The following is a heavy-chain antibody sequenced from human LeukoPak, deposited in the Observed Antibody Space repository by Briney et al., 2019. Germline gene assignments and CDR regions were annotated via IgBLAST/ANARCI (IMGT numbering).Heavy chain of an antibody. Sequence: SQALSLTCTVSYGSISTGGYYWTWIRQPPGKGLEWIGYIYNSGTTYYNPSLESRVTISGDTSKNQFSLKLSSVTAADTAVYYCARTAGWSYGFDYWGQGTLVTVSS. CDR3: ARTAGWSYGFDY. CDR2: IYNSGTT. V-gene: IGHV4-31*03. CDR1: YGSISTGGYY. J-gene: IGHJ4*02. D-gene: IGHD5-18*01.